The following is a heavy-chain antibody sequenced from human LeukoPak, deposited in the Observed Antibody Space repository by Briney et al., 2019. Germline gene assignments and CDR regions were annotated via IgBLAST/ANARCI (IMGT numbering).Heavy chain of an antibody. V-gene: IGHV1-2*02. Sequence: ASVKVSCKASGYTFTGYYLHWVRQAPGQGLEWMGRINANSGGTDYAQKFQGRVTMTRDTSTTTAYMELSSLTSGDTAVYFCAKGEISYGSGSPHFDYWAQGTLVTVSS. CDR3: AKGEISYGSGSPHFDY. J-gene: IGHJ4*02. D-gene: IGHD3-10*01. CDR2: INANSGGT. CDR1: GYTFTGYY.